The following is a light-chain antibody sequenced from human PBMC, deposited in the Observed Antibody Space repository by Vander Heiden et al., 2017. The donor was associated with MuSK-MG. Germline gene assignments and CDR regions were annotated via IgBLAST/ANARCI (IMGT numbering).Light chain of an antibody. CDR3: QQHGSHPSIT. Sequence: DIFMTQSPESPVVSPRERATINSNPSQTVLHRPNKQHCLAWYQQQPGQPPKLLIHWSSSRIAGVPDRFSGSGCWTDFALTISSRQAEDVAVYYCQQHGSHPSITFGQGTQLEIK. CDR2: WSS. J-gene: IGKJ5*01. CDR1: QTVLHRPNKQHC. V-gene: IGKV4-1*01.